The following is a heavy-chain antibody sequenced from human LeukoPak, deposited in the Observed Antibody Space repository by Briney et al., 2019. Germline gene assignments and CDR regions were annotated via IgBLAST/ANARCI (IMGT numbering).Heavy chain of an antibody. D-gene: IGHD3-22*01. CDR3: AKITMIVVVTTGHGDY. V-gene: IGHV3-23*01. CDR1: GFTFSNAW. CDR2: ISGSGGST. Sequence: PGGSLRLSCAASGFTFSNAWMSWVRQAPGKGLEWVSAISGSGGSTYYADSVKGRFTISRDNSKNTLYLQMNSLRAEDTAVYYCAKITMIVVVTTGHGDYWGQGTLVTVSS. J-gene: IGHJ4*02.